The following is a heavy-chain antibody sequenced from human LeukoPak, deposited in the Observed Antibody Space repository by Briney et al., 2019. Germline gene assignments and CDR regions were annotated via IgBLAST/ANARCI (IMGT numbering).Heavy chain of an antibody. D-gene: IGHD3-9*01. CDR1: GFTFSSYA. CDR2: ISYDGSNK. V-gene: IGHV3-30-3*01. J-gene: IGHJ4*02. CDR3: AREGYNYDILTGYTAFDY. Sequence: GGSLRLSCAASGFTFSSYAMHWVRQAPGKGLEWVAVISYDGSNKYYADSVKGRFTISRDNSKNTLYLQMNSLRAEDTAVYYCAREGYNYDILTGYTAFDYWGQGTLVTVSS.